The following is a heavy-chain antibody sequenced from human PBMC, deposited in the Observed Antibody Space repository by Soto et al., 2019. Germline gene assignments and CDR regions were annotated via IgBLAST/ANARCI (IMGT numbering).Heavy chain of an antibody. J-gene: IGHJ6*02. Sequence: RGESLKISCNGSGYSFTSYWISWVRQMPGKGLEWMGRIDPSDSYTNYSPSFQGHVTISADKSISTAYLQWSSLKASDTDMYYCARPTIYGMDVWGQGTKVTVSS. D-gene: IGHD1-1*01. CDR2: IDPSDSYT. CDR3: ARPTIYGMDV. CDR1: GYSFTSYW. V-gene: IGHV5-10-1*01.